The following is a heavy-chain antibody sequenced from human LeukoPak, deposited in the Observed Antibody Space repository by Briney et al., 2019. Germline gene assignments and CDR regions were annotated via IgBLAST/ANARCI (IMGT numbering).Heavy chain of an antibody. CDR2: IIPIFGTA. V-gene: IGHV1-69*13. D-gene: IGHD6-6*01. Sequence: SVKVSCTASGGTFSSYAISWVRQAPGQGLEWMGGIIPIFGTANYAQKFQGRVTITADESTSTAYMELSSLRSEDTAVYYCARSYSSSSLSSDYWGQGTLVTVSS. CDR3: ARSYSSSSLSSDY. CDR1: GGTFSSYA. J-gene: IGHJ4*02.